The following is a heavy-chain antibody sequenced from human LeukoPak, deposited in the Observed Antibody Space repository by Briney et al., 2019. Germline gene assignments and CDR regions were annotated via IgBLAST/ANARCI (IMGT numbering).Heavy chain of an antibody. CDR2: IIPIFGTA. V-gene: IGHV1-69*13. Sequence: SVKVSCKASGGTFSSYAISWVRQAPGQGLEWMGGIIPIFGTANYAQKFQGRVTITADESTSTAYMELRSLRSDDTAVYYCARDLVSPGYCSGGSCYSFDYWGQGTLVTVSS. CDR3: ARDLVSPGYCSGGSCYSFDY. CDR1: GGTFSSYA. D-gene: IGHD2-15*01. J-gene: IGHJ4*02.